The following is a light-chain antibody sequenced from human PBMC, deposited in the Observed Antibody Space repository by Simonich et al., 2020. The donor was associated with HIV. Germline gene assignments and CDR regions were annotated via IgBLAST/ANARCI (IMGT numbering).Light chain of an antibody. CDR1: QTISTW. Sequence: DIQMTQSPSTLSAAVGDRVTITCRASQTISTWFAWYQQTPGKAPKLLIYKASSLESGVPSRFSGSGSGTEFTLTISSLQPEDFATYYCQHLNSFPLTFGPGTKVDIK. V-gene: IGKV1-5*03. CDR3: QHLNSFPLT. CDR2: KAS. J-gene: IGKJ3*01.